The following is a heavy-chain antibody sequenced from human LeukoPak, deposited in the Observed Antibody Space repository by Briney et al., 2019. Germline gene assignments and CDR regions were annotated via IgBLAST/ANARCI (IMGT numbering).Heavy chain of an antibody. Sequence: ASVKVSCKASGYTFTGYYIHWVRQAPGQGLEWMGWINPDSVGTKYAQKFHDRVTMTRDTSVTTAYMELSRLRPDDTAVYYCARGDYDFWSSYQSYNWFDPWGQGTLVTVSS. CDR2: INPDSVGT. CDR1: GYTFTGYY. V-gene: IGHV1-2*02. CDR3: ARGDYDFWSSYQSYNWFDP. J-gene: IGHJ5*02. D-gene: IGHD3-3*01.